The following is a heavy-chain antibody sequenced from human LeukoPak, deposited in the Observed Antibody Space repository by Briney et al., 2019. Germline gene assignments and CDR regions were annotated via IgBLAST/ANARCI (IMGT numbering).Heavy chain of an antibody. J-gene: IGHJ4*02. D-gene: IGHD2-2*01. CDR3: ATGRSCTTCFLPDY. V-gene: IGHV3-21*01. CDR1: GFTFSSYS. CDR2: ISSSSSYI. Sequence: GGSLRLSCAASGFTFSSYSMNWVRQAPGKGLEWVSSISSSSSYICYADSVKGRFTISRDNIKNSLYLQMNSLRVEDTAVYHCATGRSCTTCFLPDYWGQGTLVTVSS.